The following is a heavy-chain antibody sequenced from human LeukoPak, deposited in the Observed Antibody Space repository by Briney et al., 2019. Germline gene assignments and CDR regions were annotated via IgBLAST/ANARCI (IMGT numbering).Heavy chain of an antibody. V-gene: IGHV1-46*01. J-gene: IGHJ4*02. CDR1: GYTFTSYF. Sequence: ASVKVSCKASGYTFTSYFMHWVRQAPGQGLEWMGIINPSGGSTTYAQKFQGRVTMTRDMSTSTVYMELSSLRSEDTAVYYCARTILSGSSVFDYWGQGTLVTVSS. CDR2: INPSGGST. D-gene: IGHD1-26*01. CDR3: ARTILSGSSVFDY.